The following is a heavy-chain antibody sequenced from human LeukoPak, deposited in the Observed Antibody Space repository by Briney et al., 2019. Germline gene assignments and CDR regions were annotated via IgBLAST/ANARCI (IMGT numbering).Heavy chain of an antibody. CDR3: ARGRQQLVLGYFDY. V-gene: IGHV3-30-3*01. J-gene: IGHJ4*02. CDR2: ISYDGSNK. CDR1: GFTFSSYA. Sequence: GRSLRLSCAASGFTFSSYAMHWVRQAPGKGLEWVAVISYDGSNKYYADSVKGRFTISRDNSKNTLYLQMNSLRAEDTAVYYCARGRQQLVLGYFDYWGQGTLVTVSS. D-gene: IGHD6-13*01.